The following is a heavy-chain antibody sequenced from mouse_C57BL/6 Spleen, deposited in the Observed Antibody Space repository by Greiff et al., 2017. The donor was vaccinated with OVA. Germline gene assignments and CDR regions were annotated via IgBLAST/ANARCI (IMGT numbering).Heavy chain of an antibody. CDR3: ARDSPSVRERFSYAMYY. CDR2: ILPGSGST. D-gene: IGHD6-2*01. V-gene: IGHV1-9*01. CDR1: GYTFTGYW. Sequence: QVQLQQSGAELMKPGASVKLSCKATGYTFTGYWIEWVQQRPGHGLEWIGEILPGSGSTNYNEKFKGKATFTADTSSNTAYMQLSSLTTADSHIYYCARDSPSVRERFSYAMYYWGQGTSVTVSS. J-gene: IGHJ4*01.